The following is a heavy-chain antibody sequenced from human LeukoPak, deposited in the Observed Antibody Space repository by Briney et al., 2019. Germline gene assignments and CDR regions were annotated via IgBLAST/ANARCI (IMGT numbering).Heavy chain of an antibody. CDR2: IWYDGSNK. Sequence: PGGSLRLSCAASGFTFRNYYMHWVRQAPGKGLEWVAVIWYDGSNKYYADSVKGRFTISRDNSKNTLYLQMNSLRAEDTAVYYCARDSHYYDSSTITEDYWGQGTLVTVSS. CDR1: GFTFRNYY. J-gene: IGHJ4*02. CDR3: ARDSHYYDSSTITEDY. D-gene: IGHD3-22*01. V-gene: IGHV3-33*08.